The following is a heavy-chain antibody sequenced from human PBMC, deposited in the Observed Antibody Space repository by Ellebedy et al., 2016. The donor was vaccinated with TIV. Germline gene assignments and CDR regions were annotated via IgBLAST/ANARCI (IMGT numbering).Heavy chain of an antibody. J-gene: IGHJ4*02. V-gene: IGHV1-69*06. CDR2: IIPIFGTA. D-gene: IGHD6-19*01. CDR1: GGTFSSYA. CDR3: ARGSSGQAHYFDY. Sequence: SVKVSXKASGGTFSSYAISWVRQAPGQGLEWMGGIIPIFGTANYAQKFQGRVTITADKSTSTAYMELSSLRSEDTAVYYCARGSSGQAHYFDYWGQGTLVTVSS.